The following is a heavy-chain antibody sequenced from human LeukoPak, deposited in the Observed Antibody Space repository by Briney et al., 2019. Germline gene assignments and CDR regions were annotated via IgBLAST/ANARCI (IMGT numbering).Heavy chain of an antibody. D-gene: IGHD2-21*01. J-gene: IGHJ3*02. Sequence: SGGSLRLSCAASGFTFSSYGMHWVRQAPGRGLEWVSVIYTGGTTYYADSVKGRFTISKDNSKNTLYLQMDSLRAEDTAVYYCAKYYVVGGTANAFDIWGQGTLVTVSS. CDR1: GFTFSSYG. CDR2: IYTGGTT. CDR3: AKYYVVGGTANAFDI. V-gene: IGHV3-53*01.